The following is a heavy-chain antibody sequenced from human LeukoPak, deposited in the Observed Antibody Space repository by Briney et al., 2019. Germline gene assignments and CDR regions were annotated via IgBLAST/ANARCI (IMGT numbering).Heavy chain of an antibody. CDR1: EYSFTNYW. D-gene: IGHD3-16*01. Sequence: GESLKISCKGSEYSFTNYWIGWVRQMPGKGLEWMGIIYPGDSDSRYSPSFQGQVTISADKSISTAYLQWSSLKASDTAIYYCAISRRIMVSFYFDYWGQGALVTVSS. CDR3: AISRRIMVSFYFDY. J-gene: IGHJ4*02. V-gene: IGHV5-51*01. CDR2: IYPGDSDS.